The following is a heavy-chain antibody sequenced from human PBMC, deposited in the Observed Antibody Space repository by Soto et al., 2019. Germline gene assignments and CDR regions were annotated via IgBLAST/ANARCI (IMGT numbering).Heavy chain of an antibody. J-gene: IGHJ4*02. Sequence: QVQLVQSGAEVREPGSSVRVSCKASGGRLDSLTISWVRHAPGQGREGMGRIIPVVSMASSAEKFQVRMKIDADKSTNTIYIEVTKLRSEDTAMYYCVGKMLETREAGGQGTPITVSS. D-gene: IGHD1-1*01. V-gene: IGHV1-69*02. CDR2: IIPVVSMA. CDR3: VGKMLETREA. CDR1: GGRLDSLT.